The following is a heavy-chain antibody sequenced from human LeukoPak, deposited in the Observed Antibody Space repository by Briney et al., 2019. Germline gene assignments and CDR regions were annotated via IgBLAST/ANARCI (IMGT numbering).Heavy chain of an antibody. CDR2: FDPEDGET. CDR1: GYTLTELS. V-gene: IGHV1-24*01. J-gene: IGHJ4*02. D-gene: IGHD2-2*01. Sequence: GASVTVSCKVSGYTLTELSMHWVRQAPGKGLEWMGGFDPEDGETIYAQKFQGRVTMTEDTSTNTAYMELSSLRSEDTAVYYCATSTGPAAMPENYWGQGTLVTVSS. CDR3: ATSTGPAAMPENY.